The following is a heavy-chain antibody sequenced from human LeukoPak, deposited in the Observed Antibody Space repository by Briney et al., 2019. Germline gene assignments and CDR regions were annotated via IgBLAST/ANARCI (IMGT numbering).Heavy chain of an antibody. V-gene: IGHV4-4*02. CDR3: TRHPAAGESWFDP. CDR2: IYHSGNT. CDR1: GGSISSSNW. J-gene: IGHJ5*02. Sequence: SETLSLTCAVSGGSISSSNWWNWVRQPPGKGLEWIGKIYHSGNTNYNPSLKSRVTISVDKAKNHVYLNLSSVTAADTAIYYCTRHPAAGESWFDPWGQGTLVTVSS. D-gene: IGHD6-13*01.